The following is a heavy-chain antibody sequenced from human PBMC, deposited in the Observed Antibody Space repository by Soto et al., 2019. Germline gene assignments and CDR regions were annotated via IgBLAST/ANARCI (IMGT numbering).Heavy chain of an antibody. CDR3: ARSPNCSGTYGADY. D-gene: IGHD3-10*02. J-gene: IGHJ4*02. CDR2: FMPIFPTP. V-gene: IGHV1-69*01. CDR1: GGTFSNYG. Sequence: QVQLVQSGAEVKKPGSSVRISCKASGGTFSNYGLSWVRQAPGQGLEWMGGFMPIFPTPSYAQKFRGRVTITVDESTSTAYMEMGILRSGDTAVYSCARSPNCSGTYGADYWGRGTLVIVSS.